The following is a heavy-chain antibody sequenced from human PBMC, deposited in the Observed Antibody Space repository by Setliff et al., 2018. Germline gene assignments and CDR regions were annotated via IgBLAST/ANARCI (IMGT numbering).Heavy chain of an antibody. CDR2: ISAYNGNT. CDR1: GYTFTSYG. J-gene: IGHJ4*02. V-gene: IGHV1-18*01. D-gene: IGHD3-10*02. Sequence: ASVKVSCKASGYTFTSYGISWVRQAPGQGLEWMGWISAYNGNTNYAQKLQGRVTMTSDTSTSTAYMELRSLRSDDTAVYYCARDLGGLHLTMYHFDYWGQGTLVTVS. CDR3: ARDLGGLHLTMYHFDY.